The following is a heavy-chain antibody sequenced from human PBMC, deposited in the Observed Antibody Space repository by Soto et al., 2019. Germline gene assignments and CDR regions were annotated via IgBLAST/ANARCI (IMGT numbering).Heavy chain of an antibody. Sequence: PGGSLRLSCAASGFTFSSYAMSWVRQAPGKGLEWVSAISGSGGSTYYADSVKGRFTISRDNSKNTLYLQMNSLRAEDTAVYYCAKSYCSGGSCYSENYFDYWGQGTLVTVSS. J-gene: IGHJ4*02. CDR3: AKSYCSGGSCYSENYFDY. CDR2: ISGSGGST. V-gene: IGHV3-23*01. CDR1: GFTFSSYA. D-gene: IGHD2-15*01.